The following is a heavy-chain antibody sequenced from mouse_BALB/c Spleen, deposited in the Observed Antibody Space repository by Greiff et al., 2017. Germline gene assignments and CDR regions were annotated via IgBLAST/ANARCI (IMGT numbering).Heavy chain of an antibody. Sequence: VQLQQSGPGLVKPSQSLSLTCTVTGYSITSDYAWNWIRQFPGNKLEWMGYISYSGSTSYNPSLKSRISITRDTSKNQFFLQLNSVTTEDTATYYCARDYDYSWFAYWGQGTLVTVSA. V-gene: IGHV3-2*02. CDR3: ARDYDYSWFAY. CDR2: ISYSGST. D-gene: IGHD2-4*01. CDR1: GYSITSDYA. J-gene: IGHJ3*01.